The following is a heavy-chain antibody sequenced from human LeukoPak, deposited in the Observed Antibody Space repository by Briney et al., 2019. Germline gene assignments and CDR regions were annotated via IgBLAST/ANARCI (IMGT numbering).Heavy chain of an antibody. CDR1: GFTFSSYA. D-gene: IGHD3-22*01. V-gene: IGHV3-30*04. J-gene: IGHJ4*02. CDR2: TSFDGSDN. Sequence: GGSLRLSCAASGFTFSSYAMHWVRQAPGKGLKWVAVTSFDGSDNYYADSVKGRFTISRDNSKNTLYLQMNSLRPDDTAVYYCARAPGTMIVVDYWGQGTMVLVSS. CDR3: ARAPGTMIVVDY.